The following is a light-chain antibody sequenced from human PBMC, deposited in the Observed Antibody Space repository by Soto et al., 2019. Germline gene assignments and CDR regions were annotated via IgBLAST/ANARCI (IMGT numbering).Light chain of an antibody. CDR3: SSYTSSSTVV. J-gene: IGLJ2*01. Sequence: QSALTQPASVSGSPGQLITISCTGTSSDVGGYNYVSWHQQHPGKAPKLMIYDVSNRPSGVSNRFSGSKSGNTASLTISGLQAEDEADYYCSSYTSSSTVVFGGGTKVTVL. V-gene: IGLV2-14*01. CDR1: SSDVGGYNY. CDR2: DVS.